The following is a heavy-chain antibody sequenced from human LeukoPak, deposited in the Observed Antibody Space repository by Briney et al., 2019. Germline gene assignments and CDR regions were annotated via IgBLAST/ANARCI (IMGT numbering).Heavy chain of an antibody. J-gene: IGHJ5*02. CDR1: GGPTTGYY. V-gene: IGHV4-59*01. Sequence: SETLSLTCSVSGGPTTGYYWSWIRQPPGKGLEWIAYIYYTGRTKYNPSLQSRVTISVDTSEHQVSLRLTSVTSADTAVYYCTRIVDHGYSDLWGQGTLVTVSS. D-gene: IGHD3-22*01. CDR2: IYYTGRT. CDR3: TRIVDHGYSDL.